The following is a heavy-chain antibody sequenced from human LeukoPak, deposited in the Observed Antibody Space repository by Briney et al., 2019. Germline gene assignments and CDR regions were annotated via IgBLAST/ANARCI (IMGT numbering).Heavy chain of an antibody. J-gene: IGHJ6*02. Sequence: TGGSLRLSCAASGFTFDDYAMHWVRQAPGKGLEWVSGISWNSGSIGYADSVKGRFTISRDNAKNSLYLQMNSLRAEDTALYYCAXDISHGDPPYYYYGMDVWGQGTTVTVSS. V-gene: IGHV3-9*01. CDR1: GFTFDDYA. CDR3: AXDISHGDPPYYYYGMDV. D-gene: IGHD4-17*01. CDR2: ISWNSGSI.